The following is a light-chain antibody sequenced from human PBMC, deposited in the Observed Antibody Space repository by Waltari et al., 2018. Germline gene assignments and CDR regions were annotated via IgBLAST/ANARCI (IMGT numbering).Light chain of an antibody. J-gene: IGKJ1*01. CDR1: QSISSY. CDR3: QQSYSTPRT. V-gene: IGKV1-39*01. Sequence: DIQMTQSPSSLSASVGDRVIITCRASQSISSYLNWYQQKPGKAPKPLIYAASSLQSGVPSRFSGSGSGTDFTLTISSLQPEDFETYYCQQSYSTPRTFGQGTKVEIK. CDR2: AAS.